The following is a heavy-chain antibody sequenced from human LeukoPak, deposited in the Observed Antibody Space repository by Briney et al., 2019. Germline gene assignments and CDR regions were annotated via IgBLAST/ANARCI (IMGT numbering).Heavy chain of an antibody. CDR1: GYTFTSYY. CDR2: INPSGGST. Sequence: ASVKVSCKASGYTFTSYYMHWVRQAPGQGLEWMGIINPSGGSTSYAQKFQGRVTMTRDTSRSTVYMELSSLRSEDTAVYYCARDRPGGYYFGPSTTYYYYGMDVWGQGTTVTVSS. D-gene: IGHD3-3*01. J-gene: IGHJ6*02. V-gene: IGHV1-46*01. CDR3: ARDRPGGYYFGPSTTYYYYGMDV.